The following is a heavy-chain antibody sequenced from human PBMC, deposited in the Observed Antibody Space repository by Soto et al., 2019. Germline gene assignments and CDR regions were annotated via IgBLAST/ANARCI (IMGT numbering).Heavy chain of an antibody. CDR3: AKLSGSGSYSTLTPYYYYGMDV. V-gene: IGHV3-23*01. J-gene: IGHJ6*02. CDR2: ISGSGGST. Sequence: GGSLRLSCAASGFTFSSYAMSWVRQAPGKGLEWVSAISGSGGSTYYADSVKGRFTISRDNSKNTLYLQMNSLRAEDTAVYYCAKLSGSGSYSTLTPYYYYGMDVWGQGTTVTVSS. D-gene: IGHD3-10*01. CDR1: GFTFSSYA.